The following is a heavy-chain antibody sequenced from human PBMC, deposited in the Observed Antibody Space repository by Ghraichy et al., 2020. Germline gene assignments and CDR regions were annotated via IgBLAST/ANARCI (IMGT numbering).Heavy chain of an antibody. CDR3: ARDLVYCSAHTCKDY. D-gene: IGHD2-15*01. J-gene: IGHJ4*02. CDR1: GFIFSTYT. Sequence: GGSLRLSCAASGFIFSTYTMHWVRQAPGKGLEWVAVISYDGTKDYYADSVQGRFTISRDNSKNTLYLQMNSLRADDTAVYYCARDLVYCSAHTCKDYWGQGTLVAVSS. V-gene: IGHV3-30-3*01. CDR2: ISYDGTKD.